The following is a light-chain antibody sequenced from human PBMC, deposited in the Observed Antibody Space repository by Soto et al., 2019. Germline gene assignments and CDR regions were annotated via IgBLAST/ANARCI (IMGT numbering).Light chain of an antibody. V-gene: IGKV3-20*01. CDR2: DTS. CDR1: QSVSSS. Sequence: EIVLTQSPVTLSLSTGERATLSCRASQSVSSSLAWYQQKPGQAPRLLIYDTSNRATGIPARFSGSGSGTDFTLTISRLEHEDFAVYYCQQYGSSPTWTFGQGTKVDI. CDR3: QQYGSSPTWT. J-gene: IGKJ1*01.